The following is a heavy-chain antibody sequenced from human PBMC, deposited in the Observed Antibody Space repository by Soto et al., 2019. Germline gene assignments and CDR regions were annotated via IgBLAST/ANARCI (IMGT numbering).Heavy chain of an antibody. D-gene: IGHD6-13*01. J-gene: IGHJ4*02. Sequence: ASVKVSCKASGYTFTTYYIHWVRQAPGQGLEWMGIINPSGGTTTFAQKFQGRVTMTSDTSTSTVYMELSSLRSEDTAVYYCARVSSSWYKDYFDYWGQGTLVTVSS. CDR3: ARVSSSWYKDYFDY. V-gene: IGHV1-46*01. CDR1: GYTFTTYY. CDR2: INPSGGTT.